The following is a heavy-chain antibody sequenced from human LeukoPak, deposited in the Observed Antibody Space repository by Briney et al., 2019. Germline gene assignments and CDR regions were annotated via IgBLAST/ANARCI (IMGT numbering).Heavy chain of an antibody. Sequence: SETLSLTCTVSGVSITSGGYYWTWIRQPAGKGLEWIGHVYTSGSTKYNPSLKTPVSISLDTSRNHFSLKVDSVTAADTAVYYCARASGIEDYWGQGTLVIVSS. D-gene: IGHD3-10*01. CDR2: VYTSGST. V-gene: IGHV4-61*09. CDR1: GVSITSGGYY. CDR3: ARASGIEDY. J-gene: IGHJ4*02.